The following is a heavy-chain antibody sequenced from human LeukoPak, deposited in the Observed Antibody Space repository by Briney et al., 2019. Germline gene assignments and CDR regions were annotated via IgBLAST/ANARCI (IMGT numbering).Heavy chain of an antibody. Sequence: SDTLSLTRAVYGGSFSGYYWSWTRQPPGKGLEWIGEINHSGRTNYNPSLKSRGTISVDTSKNQFSLKLSSVNAADTAVYYCARDSIMGAVTPFHYWGQGTLVTVSS. V-gene: IGHV4-34*01. CDR1: GGSFSGYY. CDR3: ARDSIMGAVTPFHY. CDR2: INHSGRT. D-gene: IGHD1-26*01. J-gene: IGHJ4*02.